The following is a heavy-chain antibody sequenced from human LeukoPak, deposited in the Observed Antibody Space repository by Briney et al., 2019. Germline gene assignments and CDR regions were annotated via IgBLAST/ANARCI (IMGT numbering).Heavy chain of an antibody. Sequence: GGSLRLSCAASGFTFSSYSMNWVRQASGKGLEWVSTISGGGGSTYYADSVKGRFTISRDNSKNTLYLQVNSLRAEDTAVYYCAKGGKWDVTPFDYWGQGTLVTVSS. D-gene: IGHD1-26*01. CDR3: AKGGKWDVTPFDY. J-gene: IGHJ4*02. V-gene: IGHV3-23*01. CDR1: GFTFSSYS. CDR2: ISGGGGST.